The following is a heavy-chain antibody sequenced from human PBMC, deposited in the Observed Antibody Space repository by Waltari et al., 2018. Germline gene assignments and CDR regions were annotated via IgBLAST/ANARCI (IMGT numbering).Heavy chain of an antibody. V-gene: IGHV3-53*02. CDR3: ARMGRESYYYFDY. CDR1: GFTVSYSY. J-gene: IGHJ4*02. Sequence: LVETGGDLIQPGGSLRLSCAVSGFTVSYSYMNWVRQAPGKGLEWVSTIYSNGNTYYADSVKGRFTISTDTAKNTLYLQMNSLRDEDTAIYYCARMGRESYYYFDYWGQGTLVTVST. CDR2: IYSNGNT. D-gene: IGHD1-26*01.